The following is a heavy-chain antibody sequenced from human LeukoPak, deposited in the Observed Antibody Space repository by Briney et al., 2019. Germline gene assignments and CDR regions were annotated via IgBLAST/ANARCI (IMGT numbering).Heavy chain of an antibody. D-gene: IGHD3-22*01. Sequence: ASVKVSCKASGYTFTGDYMHWVRQAPGQGLEWMGRINPNSGGTNYAQKFQGRVTMTRDTSISTAYMELSRLRSDDTAVYYCAREAHQDYYDSRGAFDIWGQGTMVTVSS. CDR2: INPNSGGT. V-gene: IGHV1-2*06. CDR1: GYTFTGDY. CDR3: AREAHQDYYDSRGAFDI. J-gene: IGHJ3*02.